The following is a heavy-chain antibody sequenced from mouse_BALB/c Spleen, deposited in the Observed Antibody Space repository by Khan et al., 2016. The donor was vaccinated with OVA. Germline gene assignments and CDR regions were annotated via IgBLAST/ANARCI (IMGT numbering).Heavy chain of an antibody. CDR2: INPKNGVT. Sequence: VQLQQSGPELVKPGASVKISCKTSGYTFTEYTLHWVQQSPGKSPEWIGVINPKNGVTSYNQKFKGKATLTVDKSSSTAYMDFRSLTSEDSAVYYCARDAGRYWGQGTSVTVSS. CDR3: ARDAGRY. J-gene: IGHJ4*01. D-gene: IGHD3-3*01. CDR1: GYTFTEYT. V-gene: IGHV1-18*01.